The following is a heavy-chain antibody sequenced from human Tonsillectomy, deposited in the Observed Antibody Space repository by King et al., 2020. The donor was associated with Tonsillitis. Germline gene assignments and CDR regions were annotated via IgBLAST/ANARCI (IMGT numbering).Heavy chain of an antibody. CDR3: AREGAIVVVVAATRAFDI. CDR1: GFTFDDYA. CDR2: INGSGGST. V-gene: IGHV3-20*04. D-gene: IGHD2-15*01. Sequence: VQLVESGGGVVRPGGSLRLSCAASGFTFDDYAMSWVRQAPGKGLEWVPGINGSGGSTGYADSVRGGFTTSRDNAKNSLYLQMNSLRAEDTALYYCAREGAIVVVVAATRAFDIWGQGTMVTVSS. J-gene: IGHJ3*02.